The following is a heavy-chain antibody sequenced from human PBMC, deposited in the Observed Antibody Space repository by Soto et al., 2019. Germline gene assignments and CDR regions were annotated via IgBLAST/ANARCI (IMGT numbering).Heavy chain of an antibody. V-gene: IGHV1-18*01. J-gene: IGHJ6*02. CDR1: GYTFSNDG. CDR2: ISAYNGNT. D-gene: IGHD3-10*01. Sequence: QVQLVQSGAEVRRPGASVKVSCKASGYTFSNDGINWVRQAPGQGLERMGWISAYNGNTEYAQNFQGRVTMTTDTSPRTAYMELRRLRADDTAVYSSARGGPTSDDYCYGMDVCGLGNTVTVSS. CDR3: ARGGPTSDDYCYGMDV.